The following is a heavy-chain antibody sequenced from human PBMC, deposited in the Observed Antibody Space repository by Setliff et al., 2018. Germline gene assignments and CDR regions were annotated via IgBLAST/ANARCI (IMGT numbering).Heavy chain of an antibody. Sequence: ASVKVSCKASGYTFTSYDINWVRQATGQGLEWMGWMNPNSGNTGYAQKFQGRVIMTRNTSISTAYMELSSLRSEDTAVYYCAREYYYDSRGAFDIWGQGTMVTVSS. CDR3: AREYYYDSRGAFDI. V-gene: IGHV1-8*02. CDR1: GYTFTSYD. D-gene: IGHD3-22*01. J-gene: IGHJ3*02. CDR2: MNPNSGNT.